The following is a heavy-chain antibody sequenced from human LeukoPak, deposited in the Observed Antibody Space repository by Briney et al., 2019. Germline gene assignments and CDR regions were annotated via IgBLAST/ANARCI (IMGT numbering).Heavy chain of an antibody. CDR2: IYTSGST. D-gene: IGHD5-12*01. Sequence: SETQSLTCTVPGGSISSYYWSWIRQPAGKGLEWIGRIYTSGSTNYNPSLKSRVTMSVDTSKNQFSLKLSSVTAADTAVYYCARRSIVATVFDAFDIWGQGTMVTVSS. CDR3: ARRSIVATVFDAFDI. J-gene: IGHJ3*02. V-gene: IGHV4-4*07. CDR1: GGSISSYY.